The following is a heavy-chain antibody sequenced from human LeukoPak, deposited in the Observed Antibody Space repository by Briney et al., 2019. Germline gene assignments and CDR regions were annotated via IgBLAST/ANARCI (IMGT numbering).Heavy chain of an antibody. CDR3: ARVMAGYSYMDV. V-gene: IGHV3-21*01. D-gene: IGHD3-10*01. J-gene: IGHJ6*03. Sequence: GGSLRLSCAASGFTFSRYAMNWVRQAPGKGLEWVSSISTTSSSSYIHYADSMKGRFTISRDNAKSSLYLQMNSLRAEATAVYYCARVMAGYSYMDVWGKGTTVTVSS. CDR1: GFTFSRYA. CDR2: ISTTSSSSYI.